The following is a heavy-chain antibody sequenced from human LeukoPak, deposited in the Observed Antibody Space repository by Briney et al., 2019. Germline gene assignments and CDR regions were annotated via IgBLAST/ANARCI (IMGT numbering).Heavy chain of an antibody. V-gene: IGHV4-59*01. CDR1: GGSISSYY. CDR2: IYYSGST. J-gene: IGHJ6*03. CDR3: ARSVEGYCSGGSCYSYYYYMDV. D-gene: IGHD2-15*01. Sequence: SETLSLTCTVSGGSISSYYWSWIRQPPGKGLEWIGYIYYSGSTNYNPSLKSRATISVDTSKNQFSLKLSSVTAADTAVYYCARSVEGYCSGGSCYSYYYYMDVWGKGTTVTVSS.